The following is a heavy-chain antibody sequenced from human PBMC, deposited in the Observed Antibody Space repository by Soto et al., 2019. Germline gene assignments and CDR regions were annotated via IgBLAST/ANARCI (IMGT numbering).Heavy chain of an antibody. Sequence: SETLSLTCTVSGGSISSYYWSWIRQPPGKGLEWIGYIYHSGSTNYNPSLKSRVTISVDTSKNQFSLKLSSVTAADTAVYYCARASGVYAFDYWGQGTLVTVSS. J-gene: IGHJ4*02. D-gene: IGHD2-8*01. V-gene: IGHV4-59*01. CDR1: GGSISSYY. CDR2: IYHSGST. CDR3: ARASGVYAFDY.